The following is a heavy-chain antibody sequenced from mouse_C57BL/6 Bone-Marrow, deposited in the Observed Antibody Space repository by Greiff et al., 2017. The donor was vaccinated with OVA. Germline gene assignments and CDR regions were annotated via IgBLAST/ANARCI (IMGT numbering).Heavy chain of an antibody. CDR3: ASGLRRRGLNY. CDR1: GYTFTSYG. D-gene: IGHD2-4*01. V-gene: IGHV1-81*01. Sequence: QVQLQQSGAELARPGASVKLSCKASGYTFTSYGISWVKQRTGQGLEWIGEIYPRSGNTYYNEKFKGKATLTADKSSSTAYMELRSLTSEDSAVYFCASGLRRRGLNYWGQGTTLTVSS. J-gene: IGHJ2*01. CDR2: IYPRSGNT.